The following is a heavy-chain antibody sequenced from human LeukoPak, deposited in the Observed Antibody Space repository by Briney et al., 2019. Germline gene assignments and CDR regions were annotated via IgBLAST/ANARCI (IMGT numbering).Heavy chain of an antibody. D-gene: IGHD3-3*01. Sequence: GASVKVSCKASGYTFSSYDINWVRQAPGRGLEWMGWVNPNSGNTGYAQKFQGRVTITRNTSISTAYLELRSLRSEDTAVYYCARGDFWSGYSNYYYMDVWGKGTTVTVSS. V-gene: IGHV1-8*01. CDR1: GYTFSSYD. CDR3: ARGDFWSGYSNYYYMDV. CDR2: VNPNSGNT. J-gene: IGHJ6*03.